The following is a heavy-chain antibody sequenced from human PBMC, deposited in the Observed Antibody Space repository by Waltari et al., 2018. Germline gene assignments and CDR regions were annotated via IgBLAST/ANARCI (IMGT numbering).Heavy chain of an antibody. D-gene: IGHD4-17*01. CDR3: AKEGVTTADFLYYYYMDV. J-gene: IGHJ6*03. CDR1: GFTFSSYG. Sequence: QVQLVESGGGVVQPGRSLRLSCAASGFTFSSYGMHWVRQAPGKGLEWVAVIWYDGSNKYYADSVKGRFTISRDNSKNTLYLQMNSLRAEDTAMYYCAKEGVTTADFLYYYYMDVWGKGTTVTVSS. CDR2: IWYDGSNK. V-gene: IGHV3-30*18.